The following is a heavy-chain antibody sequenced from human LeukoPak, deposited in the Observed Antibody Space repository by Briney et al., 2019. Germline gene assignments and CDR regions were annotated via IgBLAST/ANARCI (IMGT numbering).Heavy chain of an antibody. CDR3: ATIYDSPSAFDI. D-gene: IGHD3-22*01. J-gene: IGHJ3*02. V-gene: IGHV1-69*06. Sequence: GASVKVSCKASGGTFSSYAISWVRQAPGQGLEWMGGIIPIFGTANYAQKFQGRVTMTEDTSTDTAYMELSSLRSEDTAVYYCATIYDSPSAFDIWGQGTMVTVSS. CDR1: GGTFSSYA. CDR2: IIPIFGTA.